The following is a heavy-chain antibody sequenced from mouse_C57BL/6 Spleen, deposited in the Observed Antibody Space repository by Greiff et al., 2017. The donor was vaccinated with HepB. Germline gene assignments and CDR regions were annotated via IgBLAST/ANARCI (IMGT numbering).Heavy chain of an antibody. J-gene: IGHJ2*01. CDR2: INPNNGGT. V-gene: IGHV1-26*01. D-gene: IGHD3-2*02. CDR1: GYTFTDYY. Sequence: EVQLQQSGPELVKPGASVKISCKASGYTFTDYYMNWVKQSHGKSLEWIGDINPNNGGTSYNQKFKGKATLTVDKSSSTAYMELRSLTSEDSAVYYCAKAQATPSYFDYWGQGTTLTVSS. CDR3: AKAQATPSYFDY.